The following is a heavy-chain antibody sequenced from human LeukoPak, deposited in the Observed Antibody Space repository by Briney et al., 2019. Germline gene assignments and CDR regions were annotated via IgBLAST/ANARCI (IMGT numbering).Heavy chain of an antibody. CDR1: GYTFTAYY. V-gene: IGHV1-2*02. J-gene: IGHJ3*02. Sequence: GASVKVSCKASGYTFTAYYMHWVRQAPGQGLEWMGWINPNSGGTNYAQKFQGRVTMTRDTSISTAYMELSRLRSGDTAVDYCARDGGKTGFCSGGSCYSDAFDIWGQGTMVTVSS. CDR2: INPNSGGT. CDR3: ARDGGKTGFCSGGSCYSDAFDI. D-gene: IGHD2-15*01.